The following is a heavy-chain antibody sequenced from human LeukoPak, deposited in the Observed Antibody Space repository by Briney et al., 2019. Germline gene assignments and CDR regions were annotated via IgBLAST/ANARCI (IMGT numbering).Heavy chain of an antibody. CDR3: AKSAKQLTPQFDY. J-gene: IGHJ4*02. Sequence: GALRLSCAASGFTFSSYAMSWVRQAPGKGLEWVSAISGSGGSTYYADSVKGRFTISRDNSKNTLYLQMNSLRAEHTAVYYFAKSAKQLTPQFDYCGQGALVTVS. CDR2: ISGSGGST. V-gene: IGHV3-23*01. CDR1: GFTFSSYA. D-gene: IGHD6-13*01.